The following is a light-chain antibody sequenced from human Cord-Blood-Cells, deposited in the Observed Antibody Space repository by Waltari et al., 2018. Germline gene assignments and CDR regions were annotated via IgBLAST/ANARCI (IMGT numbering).Light chain of an antibody. V-gene: IGLV2-23*01. CDR3: CSYAGSSTL. Sequence: QSALTQPASVSGSPGQSITTSCTGTSSDVGSYNLVSWYQQHPGKAPKLIIYEGSKRPSGVSNRFSGSKSGNTASLTISGLQAEDEADYYCCSYAGSSTLFGGGTKLTVL. CDR2: EGS. CDR1: SSDVGSYNL. J-gene: IGLJ2*01.